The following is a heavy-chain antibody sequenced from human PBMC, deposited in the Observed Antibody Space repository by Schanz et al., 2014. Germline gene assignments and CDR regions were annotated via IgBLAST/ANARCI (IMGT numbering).Heavy chain of an antibody. Sequence: EVQLLESGGGLVQPGGSLRLSCAASGFIFSNSWMSWVRQAPGKGLEWVSHISGSSIHKNYADSVKGRFSISRDNGETSVYLQINSLRVEDTAVYYCARFLARYQYYGVDVWGQGTTVIVSS. J-gene: IGHJ6*02. CDR2: ISGSSIHK. V-gene: IGHV3-48*04. CDR3: ARFLARYQYYGVDV. D-gene: IGHD3-3*01. CDR1: GFIFSNSW.